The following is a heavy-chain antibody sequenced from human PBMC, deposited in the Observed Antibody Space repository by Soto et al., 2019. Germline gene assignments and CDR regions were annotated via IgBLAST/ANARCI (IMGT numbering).Heavy chain of an antibody. V-gene: IGHV3-23*01. Sequence: EVQLLESGGGLVQPGGSLRLSCAASGFTFSSYAMSWVRQAPGKGLEWVSAISGSGGSTYYADSVKGRFTISRDNSKNTLYLQMNSLRAEDTAVYYCAKALFQQLGYALDYYYGMDVWGQGTTVTVSS. CDR3: AKALFQQLGYALDYYYGMDV. CDR1: GFTFSSYA. J-gene: IGHJ6*02. CDR2: ISGSGGST. D-gene: IGHD5-12*01.